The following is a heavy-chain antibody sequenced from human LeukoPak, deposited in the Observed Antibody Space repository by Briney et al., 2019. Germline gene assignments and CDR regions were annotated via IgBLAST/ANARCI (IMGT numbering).Heavy chain of an antibody. V-gene: IGHV4-4*07. J-gene: IGHJ4*02. CDR1: GGSISSYY. D-gene: IGHD3-22*01. CDR2: IYTSGST. Sequence: SETLSLTCTVSGGSISSYYWRWIRQPAGKGLEWIGRIYTSGSTNYNPSLKSRVTMLVDTSKNQFSLKLSSVTAADTAVYYCARGYHYDSSGWWEGIDYFDYWGQGTLVTVSS. CDR3: ARGYHYDSSGWWEGIDYFDY.